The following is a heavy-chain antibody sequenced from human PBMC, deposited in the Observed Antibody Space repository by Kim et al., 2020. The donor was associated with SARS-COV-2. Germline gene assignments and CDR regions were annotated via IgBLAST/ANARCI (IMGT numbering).Heavy chain of an antibody. J-gene: IGHJ4*02. D-gene: IGHD3-10*01. Sequence: ADSVKGPFTISRDNSKTTLYLKMNSLRAEDTAVYYCARGNTYGSGSYCSYWGQGTLVTVSS. V-gene: IGHV3-30*01. CDR3: ARGNTYGSGSYCSY.